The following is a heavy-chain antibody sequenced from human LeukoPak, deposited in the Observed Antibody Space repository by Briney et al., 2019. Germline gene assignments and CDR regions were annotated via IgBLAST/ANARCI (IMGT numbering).Heavy chain of an antibody. D-gene: IGHD2-2*01. V-gene: IGHV3-30*18. CDR3: AKDKVVVPAAPGVIDY. CDR1: GFTFSSYG. CDR2: ISYDGSNK. Sequence: GGSLRLSCAASGFTFSSYGMHWVRQAPGKGLEWVAVISYDGSNKCYADSVKGRFTISRDNSKNTLYLQMNSLRAEDTAVYYCAKDKVVVPAAPGVIDYWGQGTLVTVSS. J-gene: IGHJ4*02.